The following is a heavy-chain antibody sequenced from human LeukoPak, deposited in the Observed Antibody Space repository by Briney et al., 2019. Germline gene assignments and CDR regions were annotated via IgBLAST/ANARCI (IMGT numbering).Heavy chain of an antibody. D-gene: IGHD2-2*02. CDR3: AKDRAGYCSSTSCYSLHFQH. J-gene: IGHJ1*01. CDR2: ISGSGGST. V-gene: IGHV3-23*01. Sequence: GGSLRLSCAASGFTFSSYAMSWVRQAPGKGLEWVSAISGSGGSTYYAYSVKGRLTISRDNSKNTLYLQMNSLRAEDTAVYYCAKDRAGYCSSTSCYSLHFQHWGQGTVVTVSS. CDR1: GFTFSSYA.